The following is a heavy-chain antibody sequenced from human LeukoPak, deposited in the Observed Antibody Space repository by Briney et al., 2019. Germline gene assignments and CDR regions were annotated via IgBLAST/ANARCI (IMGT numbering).Heavy chain of an antibody. CDR2: INPNSGGT. CDR1: GYTFTGYY. J-gene: IGHJ3*02. CDR3: ARDGGMKPGEFSLFDI. D-gene: IGHD3-16*01. Sequence: ASVKVSCKASGYTFTGYYMHWVRQAPGQRLEWMGWINPNSGGTNYAQKFQGRVTMTRDTSISTAYMELSRLRSDDTAVYYCARDGGMKPGEFSLFDIWGQGTMVTVSS. V-gene: IGHV1-2*02.